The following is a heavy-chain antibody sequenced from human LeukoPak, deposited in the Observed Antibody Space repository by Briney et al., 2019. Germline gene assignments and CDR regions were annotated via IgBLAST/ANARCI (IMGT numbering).Heavy chain of an antibody. J-gene: IGHJ4*02. D-gene: IGHD3-3*01. CDR2: ISGSGGST. CDR1: GFTFSSYA. CDR3: AVGYDFWSGYHD. V-gene: IGHV3-23*01. Sequence: GGSLRLSCAASGFTFSSYAMSWVRQAPGKGLEWVSAISGSGGSTYYADSVKGGFTISRDNSKNTLYLQMNSLRAEDTAVYYCAVGYDFWSGYHDWGQGTLVTVSS.